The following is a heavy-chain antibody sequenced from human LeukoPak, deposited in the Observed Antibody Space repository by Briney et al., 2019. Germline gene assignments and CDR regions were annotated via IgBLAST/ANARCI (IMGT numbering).Heavy chain of an antibody. Sequence: SETLSLTCAVSGGSISSGGYSWSWIRQPPGKGLEWIGYIYHSGSTYYNPSLKSRVTISVDTSKNQFSLKLSSVTAADTAVYYCARSHDYGDYPRTYYFDYWGQGTLVTVSS. D-gene: IGHD4-17*01. CDR1: GGSISSGGYS. CDR3: ARSHDYGDYPRTYYFDY. J-gene: IGHJ4*02. V-gene: IGHV4-30-2*01. CDR2: IYHSGST.